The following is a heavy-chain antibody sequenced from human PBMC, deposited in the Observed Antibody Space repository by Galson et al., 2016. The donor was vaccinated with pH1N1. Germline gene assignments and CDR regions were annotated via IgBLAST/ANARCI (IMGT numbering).Heavy chain of an antibody. V-gene: IGHV3-23*01. Sequence: SLRLSCAASGFTFVSYAMTWVRQAPGKGLQWVSSISGSGVGSYYADSVKGRFTVSRDNSKNTLYLQMNSLRAEDTAVYCCAEAKIASSDWYGGWFDPWGQGTLVTVSS. J-gene: IGHJ5*02. D-gene: IGHD6-19*01. CDR3: AEAKIASSDWYGGWFDP. CDR2: ISGSGVGS. CDR1: GFTFVSYA.